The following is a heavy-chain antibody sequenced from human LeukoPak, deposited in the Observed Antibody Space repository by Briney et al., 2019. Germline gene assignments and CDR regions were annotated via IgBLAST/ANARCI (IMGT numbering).Heavy chain of an antibody. V-gene: IGHV3-30*04. CDR1: GFTFSGSA. J-gene: IGHJ4*02. D-gene: IGHD4-11*01. CDR2: ISYDGSNK. CDR3: AKDLYSNYGPADY. Sequence: GGSLRLSCAASGFTFSGSAMHWVRQAPGKGLEWVAVISYDGSNKYYADSVKGRFTISRDNSKNTLFLQMNSLRDEDTAVYYCAKDLYSNYGPADYWGQGNLVTVSS.